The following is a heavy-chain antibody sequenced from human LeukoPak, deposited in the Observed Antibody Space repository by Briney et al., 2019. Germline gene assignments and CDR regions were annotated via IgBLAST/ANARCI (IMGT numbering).Heavy chain of an antibody. CDR1: GFSFSSYW. D-gene: IGHD3-10*01. CDR2: IKQDGSEK. J-gene: IGHJ4*02. V-gene: IGHV3-7*01. CDR3: ARARYYYGSGSLYYFDY. Sequence: GGSLRLSCAASGFSFSSYWMSWVRQAPGKGLEWVANIKQDGSEKYYVDSVKGRFTISRDNAKNSLYLQMNSLRAEDTAMYYCARARYYYGSGSLYYFDYWGQGTLVTVSS.